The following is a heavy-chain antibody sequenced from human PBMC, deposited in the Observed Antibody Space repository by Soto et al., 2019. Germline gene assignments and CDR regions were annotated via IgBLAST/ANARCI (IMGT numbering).Heavy chain of an antibody. CDR2: IYYSGST. J-gene: IGHJ6*03. V-gene: IGHV4-31*03. Sequence: QVQLQESGPGLVKPSQTLSLTCTVSGGSISSGGYYWSWIRQHPGKGLEWIGYIYYSGSTYYNPSLESRVTISVDTAKNQFSLKLSSVTAADTAVYYCARGSRGYYYGSGSPSYYYYMDVWGKGTTVTVSS. CDR3: ARGSRGYYYGSGSPSYYYYMDV. D-gene: IGHD3-10*01. CDR1: GGSISSGGYY.